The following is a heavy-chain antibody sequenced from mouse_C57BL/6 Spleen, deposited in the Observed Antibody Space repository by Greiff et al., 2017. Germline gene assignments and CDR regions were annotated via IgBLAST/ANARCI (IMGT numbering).Heavy chain of an antibody. D-gene: IGHD3-3*01. CDR1: GYTFTSYW. Sequence: VQLQQSGAELAKPGASVKLSCKASGYTFTSYWMHWVKQRPGQGLEWIGYINPSSGYTKYNQKFKDKATLTADKSSSTAYMQLSSLTYEDSAVXYCASGGDGWYVDVWGTGTTVTVSS. CDR3: ASGGDGWYVDV. V-gene: IGHV1-7*01. J-gene: IGHJ1*03. CDR2: INPSSGYT.